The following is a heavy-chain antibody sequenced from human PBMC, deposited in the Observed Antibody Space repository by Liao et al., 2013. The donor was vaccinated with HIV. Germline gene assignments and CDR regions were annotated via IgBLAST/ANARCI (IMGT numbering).Heavy chain of an antibody. J-gene: IGHJ3*02. CDR3: ASPDLGREGDSDAFDI. CDR1: GGSISSGSYY. V-gene: IGHV4-61*02. D-gene: IGHD3-16*01. CDR2: IYTSGST. Sequence: QVQLQESGPGLVKPSQTLSLTCTVSGGSISSGSYYWNWIRQPAGKGLEWIGRIYTSGSTNYNPSLKSRVTISVDTSKNQFSLKLSSVTAADTAVYYCASPDLGREGDSDAFDIWGQGTMVTVSS.